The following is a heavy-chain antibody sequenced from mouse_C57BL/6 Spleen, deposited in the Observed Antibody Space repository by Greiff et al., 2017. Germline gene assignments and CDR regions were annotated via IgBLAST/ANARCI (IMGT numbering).Heavy chain of an antibody. Sequence: QVQLQQPGAELVKPGASVKMSCKASGYTFTSYWITWVKQRPGQGLEWIGDIYPGSGSTNYNEKFKSKATLTVDTTSSTAYMQLSSLTSEDSAVYYWARPLTTVVATKGDFDYWGQGTTLTVSS. CDR2: IYPGSGST. CDR1: GYTFTSYW. V-gene: IGHV1-55*01. J-gene: IGHJ2*01. D-gene: IGHD1-1*01. CDR3: ARPLTTVVATKGDFDY.